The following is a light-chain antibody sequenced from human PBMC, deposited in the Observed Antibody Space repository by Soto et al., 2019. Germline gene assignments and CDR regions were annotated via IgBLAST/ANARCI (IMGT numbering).Light chain of an antibody. Sequence: EIVMTQSPATLSLSPGERATLSCRASQSVSSNLAWYQQKPGQAPRLLIYGASTRATGIPARFSGSGSGTEFTLTISSLQSEDFAVYYCQQYNNWSPITFGQGTRLESK. J-gene: IGKJ5*01. CDR1: QSVSSN. V-gene: IGKV3-15*01. CDR3: QQYNNWSPIT. CDR2: GAS.